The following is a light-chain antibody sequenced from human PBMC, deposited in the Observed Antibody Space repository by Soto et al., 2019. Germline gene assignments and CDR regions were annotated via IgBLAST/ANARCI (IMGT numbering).Light chain of an antibody. CDR3: QQYESFPRT. CDR2: KAS. V-gene: IGKV1-5*03. J-gene: IGKJ1*01. Sequence: DIQMTQSPSTLSASVGDRVTITCRASQSINNWLAWYQQKPGKAPKLFIFKASTLESGVPSSFSGSGSGTEFTLSISSLQPDDFATYFCQQYESFPRTFGQRAKVEIK. CDR1: QSINNW.